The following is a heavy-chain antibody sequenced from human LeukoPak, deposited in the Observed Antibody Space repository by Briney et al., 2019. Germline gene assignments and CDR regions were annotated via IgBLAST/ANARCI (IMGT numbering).Heavy chain of an antibody. CDR1: GYTFTSYG. CDR3: ARVDTAMVAFDY. V-gene: IGHV1-18*01. J-gene: IGHJ4*02. CDR2: ISAYNGNT. Sequence: PRASVRVSCKASGYTFTSYGISWVRQAPGQGLEWMGWISAYNGNTNYAQKLQGRVTMTTDTSTSTAYMELRSLRSDDTAVYYCARVDTAMVAFDYWGQGTLVTVSS. D-gene: IGHD5-18*01.